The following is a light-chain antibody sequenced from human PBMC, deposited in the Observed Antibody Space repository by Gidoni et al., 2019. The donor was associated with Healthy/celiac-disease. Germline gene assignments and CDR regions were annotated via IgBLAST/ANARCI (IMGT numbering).Light chain of an antibody. CDR3: QSYDSSNVV. Sequence: NFMLTQPLSVSESSGKTVTISCTGSSGSIASNYVQWYQQRPGSAPTTVIYEDNQRPSGVPVRFSGSIDSSSNSASLTISGLKTEDEADYYCQSYDSSNVVFGGGTKLTVL. CDR2: EDN. CDR1: SGSIASNY. V-gene: IGLV6-57*02. J-gene: IGLJ2*01.